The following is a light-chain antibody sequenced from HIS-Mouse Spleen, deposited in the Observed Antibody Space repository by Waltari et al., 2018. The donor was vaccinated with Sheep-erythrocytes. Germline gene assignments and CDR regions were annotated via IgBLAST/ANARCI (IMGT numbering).Light chain of an antibody. CDR3: AAWDDRLNGPV. J-gene: IGLJ2*01. CDR1: SSNIGNNA. V-gene: IGLV1-36*01. CDR2: YDD. Sequence: QSVLTQPPSVSEAPRQRVTISCSGSSSNIGNNAVHWYQPLPGKAPKLLIYYDDRLPSGVSDRFSGSKSGTSASLAISGLQSEDEADYYGAAWDDRLNGPVFGGGTKLTVL.